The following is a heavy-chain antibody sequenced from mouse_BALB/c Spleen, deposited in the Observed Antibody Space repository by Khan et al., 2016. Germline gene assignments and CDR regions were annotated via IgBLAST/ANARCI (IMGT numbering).Heavy chain of an antibody. J-gene: IGHJ2*01. CDR3: FLNYYGSSYDC. D-gene: IGHD1-1*01. CDR2: ILPGSGTS. V-gene: IGHV1-9*01. CDR1: GYTFSSYW. Sequence: GQRKQSGAELMKPGASVKISCKATGYTFSSYWIEWVKQRPGHGLEWIGEILPGSGTSNYNEKFKDKATFTADTSSNTAYMQLSSLTSEDSAVYFCFLNYYGSSYDCWGQGTTLTVSS.